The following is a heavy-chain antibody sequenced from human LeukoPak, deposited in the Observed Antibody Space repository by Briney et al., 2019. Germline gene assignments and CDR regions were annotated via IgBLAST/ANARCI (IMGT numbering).Heavy chain of an antibody. CDR2: LYPGDSDT. CDR1: GYIFTIYW. Sequence: GESLKISCKGCGYIFTIYWIGWVRQMPGKGLEWMGILYPGDSDTRYSPSFQGQVTISADKSISTAYLQWSSLKASDTAMYYCARRDSSGWYEDYWGQGTLVTVSS. CDR3: ARRDSSGWYEDY. V-gene: IGHV5-51*01. J-gene: IGHJ4*02. D-gene: IGHD6-19*01.